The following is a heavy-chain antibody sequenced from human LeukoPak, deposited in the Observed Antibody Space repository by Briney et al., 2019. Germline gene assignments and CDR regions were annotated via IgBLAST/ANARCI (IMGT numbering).Heavy chain of an antibody. D-gene: IGHD2-15*01. V-gene: IGHV4-38-2*02. Sequence: SETLSLTCTVSGYSISSGYYWGWIRQPPGKGLEWIGSIYHSGSTYYNPSLKSRVTISVDTSKNQFSLKLSSVTAADTAVYYCARGRVVVAATGIRVYFQHWGQGTLVTVSS. CDR1: GYSISSGYY. CDR2: IYHSGST. J-gene: IGHJ1*01. CDR3: ARGRVVVAATGIRVYFQH.